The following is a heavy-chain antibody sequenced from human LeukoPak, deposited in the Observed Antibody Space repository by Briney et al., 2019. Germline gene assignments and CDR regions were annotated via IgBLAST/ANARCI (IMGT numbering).Heavy chain of an antibody. J-gene: IGHJ4*02. V-gene: IGHV3-30-3*01. D-gene: IGHD5-24*01. Sequence: PGGSLRLSCAASGFTFSSYAMHWVRQAPGKGLEWVAVISYGGSNKYYADSVKGRFTISRDNSKNTLYLQMNSLRAEDTAVYYCARDPDGYWGQGTLVTVSS. CDR2: ISYGGSNK. CDR1: GFTFSSYA. CDR3: ARDPDGY.